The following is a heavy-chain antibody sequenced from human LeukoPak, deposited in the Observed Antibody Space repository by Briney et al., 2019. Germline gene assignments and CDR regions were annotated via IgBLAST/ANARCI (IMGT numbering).Heavy chain of an antibody. Sequence: GGSLRLSCAASGFTFDDYAMHWARQAPGKGLEWVSGISWNSGSIGYADSVKGRFTISRAEDTALYYCAKDGIAAAGTIYYYYMDVWGKGTTVTVSS. J-gene: IGHJ6*03. CDR2: ISWNSGSI. CDR1: GFTFDDYA. D-gene: IGHD6-13*01. CDR3: MDV. V-gene: IGHV3-9*01.